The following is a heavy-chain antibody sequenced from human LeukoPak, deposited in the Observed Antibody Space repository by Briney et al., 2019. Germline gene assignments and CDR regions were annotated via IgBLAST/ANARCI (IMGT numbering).Heavy chain of an antibody. CDR2: ISGSGGST. Sequence: GGSLRLSCAASGFTFSSYAMSWVRQAPGKGLEWVSAISGSGGSTYYADSVKGRFTISRDNSKNTLYQQMNSLRAEDTAVYYCAKDPFLSPSSGGLYYFDYWGQGTLVTVSS. D-gene: IGHD3-22*01. V-gene: IGHV3-23*01. CDR1: GFTFSSYA. J-gene: IGHJ4*02. CDR3: AKDPFLSPSSGGLYYFDY.